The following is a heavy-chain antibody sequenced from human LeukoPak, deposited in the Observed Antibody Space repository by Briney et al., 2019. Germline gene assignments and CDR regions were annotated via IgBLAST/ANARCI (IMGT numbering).Heavy chain of an antibody. CDR3: ARDRNSGSSLDI. CDR2: SNPNSGGT. CDR1: GYTFVGYY. Sequence: ASVKVSCKASGYTFVGYYLHWVRQAPGQGLEWMGWSNPNSGGTNYAQKFQGRVTMTRDTSISTAYMELSSLKSDDTAVYYCARDRNSGSSLDIWGQGTMLTVSS. V-gene: IGHV1-2*02. J-gene: IGHJ3*02. D-gene: IGHD6-6*01.